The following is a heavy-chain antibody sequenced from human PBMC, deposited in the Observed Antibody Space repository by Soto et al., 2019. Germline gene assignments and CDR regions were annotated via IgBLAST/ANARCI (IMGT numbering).Heavy chain of an antibody. J-gene: IGHJ4*02. CDR2: ISAYNGNT. D-gene: IGHD1-1*01. CDR1: GYTFSNYG. Sequence: VQLVQSGAEVKKPGASVKVSCKASGYTFSNYGISWVRQAPGQGLEWMGWISAYNGNTNYAQKFQGRVTMTTDTSTSTAYTELGSRRAGDSAVYFCANWNKGINFDFWGQGTQVTVSS. CDR3: ANWNKGINFDF. V-gene: IGHV1-18*01.